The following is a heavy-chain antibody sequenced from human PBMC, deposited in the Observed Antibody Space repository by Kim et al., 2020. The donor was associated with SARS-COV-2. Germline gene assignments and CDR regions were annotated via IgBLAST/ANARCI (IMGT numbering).Heavy chain of an antibody. D-gene: IGHD3-10*01. CDR1: GYTFTSYG. V-gene: IGHV1-18*01. CDR3: ARGATMVRGVIIMGGNFDY. Sequence: ASVKVSCKASGYTFTSYGISWVRQAPGQGLEWMGWISAYNGNTNYAQKLQGRVTMTTDTSTSTAYMELRSLRSDDTAVYYCARGATMVRGVIIMGGNFDYWGQGTLVTVSS. CDR2: ISAYNGNT. J-gene: IGHJ4*02.